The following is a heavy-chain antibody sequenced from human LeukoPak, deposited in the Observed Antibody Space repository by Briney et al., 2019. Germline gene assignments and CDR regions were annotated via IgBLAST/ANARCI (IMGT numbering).Heavy chain of an antibody. Sequence: SETLSLTCTVSGGSIRSNYYWSWIRQPAGEGLEWIGRIYNSGSTKYNPSLKSRVTISVDTSKNQFSLKLRSVTAADTAVYYCAREFWSSRSGNLQAFHVWGQGTMVTVSS. CDR2: IYNSGST. D-gene: IGHD3-10*01. J-gene: IGHJ3*01. V-gene: IGHV4-61*02. CDR3: AREFWSSRSGNLQAFHV. CDR1: GGSIRSNYY.